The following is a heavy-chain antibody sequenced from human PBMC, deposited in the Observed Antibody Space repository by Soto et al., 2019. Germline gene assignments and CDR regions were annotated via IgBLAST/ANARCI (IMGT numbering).Heavy chain of an antibody. D-gene: IGHD3-16*02. CDR2: IWYDGSNK. J-gene: IGHJ4*02. CDR3: ARGGIWGSYRYLDY. CDR1: GFTFSSYG. Sequence: PGGSLRLSCAASGFTFSSYGMHWVRQAPGKGLEWVAVIWYDGSNKYYAESVKGRFTISRDNSKNTLYLQMNSLRAEDTAVYYCARGGIWGSYRYLDYWGQGTLVTVS. V-gene: IGHV3-33*01.